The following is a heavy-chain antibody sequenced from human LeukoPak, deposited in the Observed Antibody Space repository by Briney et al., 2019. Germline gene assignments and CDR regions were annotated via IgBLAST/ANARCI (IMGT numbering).Heavy chain of an antibody. CDR1: GFTFDDYA. J-gene: IGHJ4*02. D-gene: IGHD2-2*02. CDR2: ISWDGGST. CDR3: AKDMVPAAISNVDY. Sequence: PGGSLRLYCAASGFTFDDYAMHWVRQAPGKGLEWVSLISWDGGSTYYADSVKGRFTISRDNSKNSLYLQMNSLRAEDTALYYCAKDMVPAAISNVDYWGQGTLVTVSS. V-gene: IGHV3-43D*03.